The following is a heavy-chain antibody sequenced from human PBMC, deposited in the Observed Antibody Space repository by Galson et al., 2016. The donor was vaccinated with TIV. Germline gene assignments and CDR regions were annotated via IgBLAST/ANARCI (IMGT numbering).Heavy chain of an antibody. CDR3: ATELYCSSISCYYYYGLDV. CDR1: GVTFSLHA. J-gene: IGHJ6*02. CDR2: ISAYNGDI. Sequence: SVKVSCKASGVTFSLHAISWVRQAPGRGLEWLGWISAYNGDIKSARKFQGRVTMTTDTSTNTAYMELRSLGSDDTAVYYCATELYCSSISCYYYYGLDVWGHGTTVTVSS. D-gene: IGHD2-2*01. V-gene: IGHV1-18*01.